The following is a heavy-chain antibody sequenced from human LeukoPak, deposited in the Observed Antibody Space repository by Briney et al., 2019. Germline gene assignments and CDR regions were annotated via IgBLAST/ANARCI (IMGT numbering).Heavy chain of an antibody. J-gene: IGHJ3*02. CDR1: GFTFSSYS. CDR2: ISSSSSYI. D-gene: IGHD2-2*02. CDR3: ARDCSSTSCYTSLGEGTDAFDI. V-gene: IGHV3-21*01. Sequence: GGSLRLSCAASGFTFSSYSMNWVRQAPGKGLEWVSSISSSSSYIYYADSVKGRFTISRDNAKNSLYLQMNSLRAEDTAVYYCARDCSSTSCYTSLGEGTDAFDIWGQGTMVTVSS.